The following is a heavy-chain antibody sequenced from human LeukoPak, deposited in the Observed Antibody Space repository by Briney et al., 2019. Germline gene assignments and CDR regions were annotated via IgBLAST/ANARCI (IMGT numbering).Heavy chain of an antibody. V-gene: IGHV3-74*01. Sequence: GGSLRLSCAASGFTFSSYWMHWVRQAPGKGLVWVSRINSDGSGTTYADSVKGRFTISRDNAKNTLYLQMNSLRAEDTATYYCTRASQTHWFDPWGQGTLVTVSS. J-gene: IGHJ5*02. CDR1: GFTFSSYW. CDR3: TRASQTHWFDP. CDR2: INSDGSGT.